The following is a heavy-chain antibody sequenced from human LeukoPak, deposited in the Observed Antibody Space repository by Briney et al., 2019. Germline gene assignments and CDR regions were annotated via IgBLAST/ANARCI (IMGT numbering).Heavy chain of an antibody. CDR1: GFTFSNAW. Sequence: PGGSLRLSCAASGFTFSNAWMRWVRQAPGKGLEWVGRIKSKTDGSTTDYATPVKGRFTISRDDSKNTLYLQMNSLKTEDTAVYYCTTVAPSITIFGVVIPSHYFDYWGQGTLVTVSS. V-gene: IGHV3-15*01. D-gene: IGHD3-3*01. CDR3: TTVAPSITIFGVVIPSHYFDY. CDR2: IKSKTDGSTT. J-gene: IGHJ4*02.